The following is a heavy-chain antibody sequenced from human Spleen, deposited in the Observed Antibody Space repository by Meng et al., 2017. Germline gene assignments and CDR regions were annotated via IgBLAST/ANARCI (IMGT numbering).Heavy chain of an antibody. J-gene: IGHJ5*02. V-gene: IGHV6-1*01. CDR2: TYYRSKWYN. CDR1: GDSVSSNSAA. Sequence: SETLSLTCAISGDSVSSNSAAWNWIRQSPSRGLEWLGRTYYRSKWYNDYAVSVKSRITINPDTSKNQFSLQLNSVTPEDTAVYYCARVGYSSGWYWFDPWGQGTLVTAPQ. D-gene: IGHD6-19*01. CDR3: ARVGYSSGWYWFDP.